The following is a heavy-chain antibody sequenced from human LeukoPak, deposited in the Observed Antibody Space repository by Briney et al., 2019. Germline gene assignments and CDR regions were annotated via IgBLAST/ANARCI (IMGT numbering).Heavy chain of an antibody. CDR1: GYTFTGYY. CDR2: MNPNSGNT. D-gene: IGHD3-10*01. CDR3: ARGPPYYYGPSQVDY. J-gene: IGHJ4*02. Sequence: ASVKVSCKASGYTFTGYYMHWVRQATGQGLEWMGWMNPNSGNTGYAQKFQGRVTMTRNTSISTAYMELSSLRSEDTAVYYCARGPPYYYGPSQVDYWGQGTLVTVSS. V-gene: IGHV1-8*02.